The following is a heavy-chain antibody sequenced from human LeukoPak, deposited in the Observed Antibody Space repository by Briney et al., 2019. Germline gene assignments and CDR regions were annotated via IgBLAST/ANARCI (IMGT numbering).Heavy chain of an antibody. Sequence: SETLSLTCTVSGVSISSSYSYWGWIRQPPGMGLEWIGSIYYTGNTYYNASLKSQVSISIDTSKNQFSLKLTSVTAADTAVYYCSRQTGSGLFILPGGQGTLVTVSS. V-gene: IGHV4-39*01. D-gene: IGHD3/OR15-3a*01. CDR2: IYYTGNT. CDR3: SRQTGSGLFILP. CDR1: GVSISSSYSY. J-gene: IGHJ4*02.